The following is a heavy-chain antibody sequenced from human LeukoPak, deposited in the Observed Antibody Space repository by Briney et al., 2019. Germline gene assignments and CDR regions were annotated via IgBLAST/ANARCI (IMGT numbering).Heavy chain of an antibody. J-gene: IGHJ4*02. V-gene: IGHV4-59*01. CDR1: GGSISSYY. Sequence: SETLSLTCTVSGGSISSYYWSWIRQPPGKGLEWIGYIYYSGSTNYNPSLKSRVTISVDTSKNQFSLKLSSVTAADTAVYYCARVGLGETAFDYRGQGTLVTVSS. D-gene: IGHD3-16*01. CDR3: ARVGLGETAFDY. CDR2: IYYSGST.